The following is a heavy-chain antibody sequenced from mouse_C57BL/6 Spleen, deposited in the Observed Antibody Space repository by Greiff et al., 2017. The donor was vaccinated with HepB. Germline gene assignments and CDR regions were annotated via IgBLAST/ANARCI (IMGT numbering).Heavy chain of an antibody. V-gene: IGHV1-72*01. CDR2: IDPNSGGT. CDR3: ARSKDYGSSLYYFDY. CDR1: GYTFTSYW. Sequence: QVQLKQPGAELVKPGASVKLSCKASGYTFTSYWMHWVKQRPGRGLEWIGRIDPNSGGTKYNEKFKSKATLTVDKPSSTAYMQLSSLTSEDSAVYYCARSKDYGSSLYYFDYWGQGTTLTVSS. D-gene: IGHD1-1*01. J-gene: IGHJ2*01.